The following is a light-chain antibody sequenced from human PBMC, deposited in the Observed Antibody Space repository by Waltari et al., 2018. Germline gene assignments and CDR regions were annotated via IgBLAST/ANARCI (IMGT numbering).Light chain of an antibody. J-gene: IGLJ2*01. V-gene: IGLV2-11*01. CDR2: DVN. CDR3: CSYAGADTSVL. CDR1: SRDVGGYDF. Sequence: QSALTQPRSVSGSPAQSVTISCTGTSRDVGGYDFVSWYQQYPGKAPKLIIYDVNKRPPGVPDRFSASKSGNTASLTISGLLNEDEADYYCCSYAGADTSVLFGGGTTLTVL.